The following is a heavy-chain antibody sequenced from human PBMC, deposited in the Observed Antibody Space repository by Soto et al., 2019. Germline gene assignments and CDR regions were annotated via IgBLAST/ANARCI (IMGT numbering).Heavy chain of an antibody. D-gene: IGHD2-21*01. J-gene: IGHJ4*02. V-gene: IGHV3-23*01. CDR3: ARESPSGSDFIYLDW. Sequence: GGSLRLSCAASGFSFSTYGMSWVRQAPGKGLEWVSAISGSGISTYYADSVKGRFTISRDNSKNTLYLQMISLRAEDTAVYYCARESPSGSDFIYLDWWGQGTLVTVSS. CDR2: ISGSGIST. CDR1: GFSFSTYG.